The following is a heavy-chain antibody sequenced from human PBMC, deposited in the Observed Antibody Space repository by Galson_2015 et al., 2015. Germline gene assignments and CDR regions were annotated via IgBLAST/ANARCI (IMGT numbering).Heavy chain of an antibody. Sequence: SLRLSCAASDFTVSSNYKSWVRQAPGKGLEWVSVIYSSGSTYYADSVKGRFTISRDNSKNMVFLQMNSLRTEDTAVYYCARAVAARSAFDIWGQGTMVTVSP. CDR1: DFTVSSNY. CDR3: ARAVAARSAFDI. J-gene: IGHJ3*02. CDR2: IYSSGST. D-gene: IGHD6-6*01. V-gene: IGHV3-53*01.